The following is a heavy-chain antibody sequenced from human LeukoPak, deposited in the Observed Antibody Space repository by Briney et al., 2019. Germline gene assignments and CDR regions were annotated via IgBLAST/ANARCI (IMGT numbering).Heavy chain of an antibody. CDR2: ISTGGGNT. V-gene: IGHV3-23*01. Sequence: GGSLRLSCTASGFTFSSYTMSWVRQAPGKGLKWVSTISTGGGNTYYADSVKGWFTVSRDDSKNTLYLQMNSLRAEDTTVYYCAKDGGLWVSAHWGDSWGRGTLVTVSS. J-gene: IGHJ4*02. D-gene: IGHD7-27*01. CDR1: GFTFSSYT. CDR3: AKDGGLWVSAHWGDS.